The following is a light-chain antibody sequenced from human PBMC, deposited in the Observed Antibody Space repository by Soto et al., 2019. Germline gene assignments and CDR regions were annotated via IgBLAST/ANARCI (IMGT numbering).Light chain of an antibody. V-gene: IGLV3-1*01. J-gene: IGLJ2*01. CDR2: QDS. Sequence: SYELTQPPSVSVSPGQTASITCSGDKLGDKYACWYQQKPGQSPVVGIYQDSKRPSGIPERLSGSKSGNTATLTISGTQAMDEADYYCQAWDSSTVVFGGGTKLSVL. CDR1: KLGDKY. CDR3: QAWDSSTVV.